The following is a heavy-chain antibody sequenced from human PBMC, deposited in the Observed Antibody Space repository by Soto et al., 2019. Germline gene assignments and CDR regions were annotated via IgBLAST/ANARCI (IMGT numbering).Heavy chain of an antibody. CDR2: IYHSGSS. Sequence: PSETLSLTCAVSGVSIRSSNWWNWVRQPPGKGLEWIGQIYHSGSSNYNPSLRGRVTISLDRSKNQFSLEMTSVTAADTAIYYCAKGQIGPGIAVASFDYWGQGILVTVSS. J-gene: IGHJ4*02. D-gene: IGHD6-19*01. V-gene: IGHV4-4*02. CDR1: GVSIRSSNW. CDR3: AKGQIGPGIAVASFDY.